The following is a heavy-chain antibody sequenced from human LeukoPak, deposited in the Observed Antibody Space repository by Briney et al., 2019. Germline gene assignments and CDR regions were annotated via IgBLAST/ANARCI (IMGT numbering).Heavy chain of an antibody. V-gene: IGHV3-30-3*01. J-gene: IGHJ6*02. CDR2: ISYDGSNK. D-gene: IGHD2-2*01. Sequence: GGSLRLSCAASGFTFSSYAMHWVRQAPGKGLEWVAVISYDGSNKYYADSVKGRFTISRDNSKNTLYLQMNSLRAEDTALYYCAKDWAIRDYYYYGMDVWGQGTTVTVSS. CDR3: AKDWAIRDYYYYGMDV. CDR1: GFTFSSYA.